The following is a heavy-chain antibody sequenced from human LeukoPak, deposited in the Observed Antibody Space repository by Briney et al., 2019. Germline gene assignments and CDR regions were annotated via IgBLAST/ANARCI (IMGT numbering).Heavy chain of an antibody. CDR3: ARGTPFDP. CDR2: ISPSGDIT. Sequence: GGSLRLSCAASGFTFSSHGVNWVHQAPGKGLEWVSGISPSGDITYYTDSVQGRFTISRDNSKNMMYVQMNSLRAEDTAVYYCARGTPFDPWGQGTLVTVSS. CDR1: GFTFSSHG. J-gene: IGHJ5*02. V-gene: IGHV3-23*01.